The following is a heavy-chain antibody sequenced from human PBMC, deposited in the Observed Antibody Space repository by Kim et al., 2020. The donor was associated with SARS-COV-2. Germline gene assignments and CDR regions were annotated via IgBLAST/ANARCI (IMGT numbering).Heavy chain of an antibody. D-gene: IGHD6-19*01. CDR1: GYSFTSYW. CDR3: ARGRQWLDPVDY. Sequence: GESLKISCKGSGYSFTSYWISWVRQMPGKGLEWMGRIDPSDSYTNYSPSFQGHVTISADKSISTAYLQWSSLKASDTAMYYCARGRQWLDPVDYWGQGTLVTVSS. CDR2: IDPSDSYT. J-gene: IGHJ4*02. V-gene: IGHV5-10-1*01.